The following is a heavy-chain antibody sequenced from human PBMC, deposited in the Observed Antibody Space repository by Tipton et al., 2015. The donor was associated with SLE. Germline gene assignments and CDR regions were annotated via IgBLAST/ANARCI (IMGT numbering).Heavy chain of an antibody. CDR3: AREGLGWSEGYFDL. D-gene: IGHD2-15*01. V-gene: IGHV4-39*02. J-gene: IGHJ2*01. CDR2: IYYSGST. Sequence: TLSLTCTVSGGSISSSYYWGWIRQPPGKGLEWIGSIYYSGSTYYNPSLKSRVTISVDTSKEHFSLKLSSVTAADTAVYYCAREGLGWSEGYFDLWGRGTLVTVSS. CDR1: GGSISSSYY.